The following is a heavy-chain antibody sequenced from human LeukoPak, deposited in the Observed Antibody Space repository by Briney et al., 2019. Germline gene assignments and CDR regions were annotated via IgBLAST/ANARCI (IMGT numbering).Heavy chain of an antibody. CDR1: VDSVSSNSAA. CDR2: TYYRSKWYN. CDR3: ARGEVEELGWFDP. J-gene: IGHJ5*02. V-gene: IGHV6-1*01. D-gene: IGHD1-26*01. Sequence: SQTLSLTCAISVDSVSSNSAALNWIRQSPSRDLEWLGRTYYRSKWYNDYAVSVKSRITINPDTSKNQFSLQLNSVTPEDTAVYYCARGEVEELGWFDPWGQGTLVTVSS.